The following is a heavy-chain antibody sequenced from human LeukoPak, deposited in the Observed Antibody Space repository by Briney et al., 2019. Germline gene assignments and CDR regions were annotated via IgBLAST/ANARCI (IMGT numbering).Heavy chain of an antibody. V-gene: IGHV1-69*06. CDR1: GGTFGSYA. D-gene: IGHD3-10*01. CDR3: AXXIRDYYYYYMDV. J-gene: IGHJ6*03. Sequence: ASVKVSCKASGGTFGSYAISWMRQAPGQGLEWMGGIIPIFGTANYAQKFQGRVTITADKSTSTAYMELSSLRSEDTAVYYCAXXIRDYYYYYMDVWGKGTTVTVSS. CDR2: IIPIFGTA.